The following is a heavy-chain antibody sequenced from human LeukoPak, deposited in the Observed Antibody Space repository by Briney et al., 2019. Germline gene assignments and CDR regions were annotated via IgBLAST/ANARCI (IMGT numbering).Heavy chain of an antibody. CDR3: AREVFKSSPQYDSQ. Sequence: PSETLSLTCTVSGASISRSYWSWIRQVPGKELQWIGYIYSAKTTIYNPSLNSRATISADTSNNRVSLPLTPVTAADTAVYFCAREVFKSSPQYDSQWGQGTLVTVTS. J-gene: IGHJ1*01. CDR1: GASISRSY. CDR2: IYSAKTT. D-gene: IGHD3-22*01. V-gene: IGHV4-4*08.